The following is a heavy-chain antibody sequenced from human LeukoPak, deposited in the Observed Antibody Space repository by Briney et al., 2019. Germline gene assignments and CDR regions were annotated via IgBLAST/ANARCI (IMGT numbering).Heavy chain of an antibody. J-gene: IGHJ4*02. CDR3: ARERWLALDY. Sequence: GGSLRLSCAASGFTFSSYAMHWVRQAPGKGLEWVAVISYDGSNKYYADSVKGRFTISRDNSKNTLYLQMNSLRAEDTAVYYCARERWLALDYWGQGTLVTVSS. V-gene: IGHV3-30*07. CDR1: GFTFSSYA. D-gene: IGHD3-22*01. CDR2: ISYDGSNK.